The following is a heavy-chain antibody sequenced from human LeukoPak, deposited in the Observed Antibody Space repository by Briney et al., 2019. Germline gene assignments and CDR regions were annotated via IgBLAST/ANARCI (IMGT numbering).Heavy chain of an antibody. D-gene: IGHD1-26*01. CDR2: IYPGDSDT. J-gene: IGHJ4*02. Sequence: GESLKISCKGSGYSFTSYWIGWVRQMPGKGLEWMEIIYPGDSDTRYSPSFQGQVTISADKSISTAYLQWSSLKASDTAMYYCAKSPRAGGSYRSFDYWGQGTLVTVSS. CDR3: AKSPRAGGSYRSFDY. CDR1: GYSFTSYW. V-gene: IGHV5-51*01.